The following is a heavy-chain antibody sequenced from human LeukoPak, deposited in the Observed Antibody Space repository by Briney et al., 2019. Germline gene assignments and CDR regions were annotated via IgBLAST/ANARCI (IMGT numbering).Heavy chain of an antibody. Sequence: GGSLRLSCAASGFTFSSYGMHWVRQAPGKGLEWVAFIRYDGSNKYYADAVKGRFTISRDNSKNTLYLQMNSLRAEDTAVYYCAKGGARELLVDAFDIWGQGTMVTVSS. J-gene: IGHJ3*02. CDR2: IRYDGSNK. CDR1: GFTFSSYG. V-gene: IGHV3-30*02. D-gene: IGHD1-26*01. CDR3: AKGGARELLVDAFDI.